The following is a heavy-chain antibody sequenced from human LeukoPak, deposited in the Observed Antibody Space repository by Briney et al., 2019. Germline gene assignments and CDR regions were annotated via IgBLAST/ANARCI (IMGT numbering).Heavy chain of an antibody. V-gene: IGHV3-23*01. CDR1: GFTFNHYA. CDR2: LSGGGDIT. D-gene: IGHD2-21*02. CDR3: VRGMTAPDY. J-gene: IGHJ4*02. Sequence: GGSLRLSCAASGFTFNHYAMSWVRQAPGKGLEWVSSLSGGGDITWYADSAKGRFTISRDNSQSTLYLHMNGLRAEDTAVYYCVRGMTAPDYWGQGSLVTV.